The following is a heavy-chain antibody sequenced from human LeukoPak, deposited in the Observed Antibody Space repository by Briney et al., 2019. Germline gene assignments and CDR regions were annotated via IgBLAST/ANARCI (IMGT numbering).Heavy chain of an antibody. Sequence: KPSETLSLTCTVSGGSISSSTYYWSWIRQPPGKGLEWIGYFYYSGSTNYNPSLKSRVTISVDTSKNQFSLKLSSVTAADTAVYYCATGRDYYYGMDVWGQGTTVTVSS. CDR3: ATGRDYYYGMDV. D-gene: IGHD2-8*02. J-gene: IGHJ6*02. CDR2: FYYSGST. V-gene: IGHV4-61*01. CDR1: GGSISSSTYY.